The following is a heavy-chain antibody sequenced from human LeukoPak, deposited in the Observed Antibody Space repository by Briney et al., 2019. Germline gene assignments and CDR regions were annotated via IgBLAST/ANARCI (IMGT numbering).Heavy chain of an antibody. V-gene: IGHV3-33*01. Sequence: GGSLRLFCAASGFTFSNYDIHWVRQAPGKGLEWVAVIWYDGSNKYYADSVKGRFTISRDNSKNSLYLQMNSLGAEDTAVYYCARDPAHSGSGWYTWYFDYWGQGTLVTVSS. CDR1: GFTFSNYD. J-gene: IGHJ4*02. CDR2: IWYDGSNK. D-gene: IGHD6-19*01. CDR3: ARDPAHSGSGWYTWYFDY.